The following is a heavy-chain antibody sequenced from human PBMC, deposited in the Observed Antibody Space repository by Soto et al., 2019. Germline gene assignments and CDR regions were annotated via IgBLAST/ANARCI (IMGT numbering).Heavy chain of an antibody. CDR1: GFTFSSYG. CDR3: ARDPGRVWKQPLYYYYGMDV. D-gene: IGHD5-18*01. CDR2: IWYDGSNK. V-gene: IGHV3-33*01. J-gene: IGHJ6*02. Sequence: GGSLRLSCAASGFTFSSYGMHWVRQAPGKGLEWVAVIWYDGSNKYYADSVKGRFTISRDNSKNTLYLQMNSLRAEDTAVYYSARDPGRVWKQPLYYYYGMDVWGQGTTVTVSS.